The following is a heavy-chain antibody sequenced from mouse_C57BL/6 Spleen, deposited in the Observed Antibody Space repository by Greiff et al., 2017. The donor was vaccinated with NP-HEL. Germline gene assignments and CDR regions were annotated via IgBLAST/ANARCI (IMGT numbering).Heavy chain of an antibody. CDR2: IDPNSGGT. D-gene: IGHD2-4*01. Sequence: QVHVKQPGAELVKPGASVKLSCKASGYTFTSYWMHWVKQRPGRGLEWIGRIDPNSGGTKYNEKFKSKATLTVDKPTSTAYMQLSSLTSEDSAVYYCARYDYDVGDYYAMDYWGQGTSVTVSS. V-gene: IGHV1-72*01. J-gene: IGHJ4*01. CDR1: GYTFTSYW. CDR3: ARYDYDVGDYYAMDY.